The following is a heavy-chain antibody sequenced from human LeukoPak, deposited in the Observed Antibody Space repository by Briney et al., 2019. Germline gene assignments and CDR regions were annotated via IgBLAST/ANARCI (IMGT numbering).Heavy chain of an antibody. CDR2: ISSSSSYI. Sequence: GGSLRLSCAASGFTFSTYSMNWVRQAPGKGLEWVSSISSSSSYIYYADSVKGRFTISRDNSKNTLYLQMNSLRAEDTAVYYCAKLQSQLTGVDYFDYWGQGTLVTVSS. D-gene: IGHD4-23*01. CDR3: AKLQSQLTGVDYFDY. CDR1: GFTFSTYS. V-gene: IGHV3-21*01. J-gene: IGHJ4*02.